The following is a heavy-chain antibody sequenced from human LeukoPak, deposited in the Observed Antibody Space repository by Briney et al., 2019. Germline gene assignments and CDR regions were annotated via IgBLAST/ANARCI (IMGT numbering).Heavy chain of an antibody. CDR3: ARDKGYSGSYYGPDY. J-gene: IGHJ4*02. Sequence: PGGSLRLSCTASGFNFGSDAMHWVRQAPGKGLEWVAFIWSDGSNDHYADSVKGRFTISRDNSKNTVCLQMNSLRVEDTAVYYCARDKGYSGSYYGPDYWGQGTLVTVSS. CDR1: GFNFGSDA. D-gene: IGHD1-26*01. V-gene: IGHV3-33*01. CDR2: IWSDGSND.